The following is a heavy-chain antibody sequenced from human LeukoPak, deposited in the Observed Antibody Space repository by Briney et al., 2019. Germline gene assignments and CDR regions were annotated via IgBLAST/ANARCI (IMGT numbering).Heavy chain of an antibody. D-gene: IGHD2-21*02. J-gene: IGHJ4*02. CDR3: TRVRGGDRVYYFDY. Sequence: GGSLRLSCAASGFTVSSNYMSWVRQAPGKGLEWVSVIYSGGSTYYADSVKGRFTISRDNAKNTLYLQMNSLRAEDTAVYYCTRVRGGDRVYYFDYWGQGSLVTVSS. CDR1: GFTVSSNY. CDR2: IYSGGST. V-gene: IGHV3-66*01.